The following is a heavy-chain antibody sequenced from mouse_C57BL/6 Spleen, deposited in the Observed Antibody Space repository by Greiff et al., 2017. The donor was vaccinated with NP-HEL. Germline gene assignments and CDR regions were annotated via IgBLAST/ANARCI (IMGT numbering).Heavy chain of an antibody. CDR1: GFTFSDYY. CDR3: ARELRIYFDY. D-gene: IGHD1-1*01. CDR2: INYDGSST. Sequence: EVMLVESEGGLVQPGSSMKLSCTASGFTFSDYYMAWVRQVPEKGLEWVANINYDGSSTYYLDSLKSRFIISRDNAKNILYLQMSSLKSEDTATYYCARELRIYFDYWGQGTTLTVSS. V-gene: IGHV5-16*01. J-gene: IGHJ2*01.